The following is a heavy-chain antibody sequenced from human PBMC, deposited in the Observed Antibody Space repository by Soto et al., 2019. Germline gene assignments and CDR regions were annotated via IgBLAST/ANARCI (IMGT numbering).Heavy chain of an antibody. J-gene: IGHJ4*02. D-gene: IGHD1-1*01. V-gene: IGHV1-8*01. Sequence: VASVKVSCKASGYTFTSYDIYWVRQATGQGLEWMGWMNPNTGNSGYAQKFQGRVTMTSDSSINTVHMELSSLRFEDTAVYYCARRAETNGWNGFGADKYYFDFWGQGTLVTVSS. CDR2: MNPNTGNS. CDR3: ARRAETNGWNGFGADKYYFDF. CDR1: GYTFTSYD.